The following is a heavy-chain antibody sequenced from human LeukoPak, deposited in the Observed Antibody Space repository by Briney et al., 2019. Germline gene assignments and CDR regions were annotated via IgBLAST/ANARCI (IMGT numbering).Heavy chain of an antibody. CDR3: ATEVRGVTVYYFDY. D-gene: IGHD2-21*02. CDR2: FDPEDGET. Sequence: ASVKVSCKASGYTFTTYYMHWVRQAPGKGLEWMGGFDPEDGETIYAQKFQGRVTMTEDTSTDTAYMELSSLRSEDTAVYYCATEVRGVTVYYFDYWGQGTLVTVSS. V-gene: IGHV1-24*01. J-gene: IGHJ4*02. CDR1: GYTFTTYY.